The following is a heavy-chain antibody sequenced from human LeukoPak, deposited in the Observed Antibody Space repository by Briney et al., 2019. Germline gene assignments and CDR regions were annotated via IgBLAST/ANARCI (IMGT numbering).Heavy chain of an antibody. Sequence: SETLSLTCTVFGDSVTGYYLNWVRQPPGKGLEWIGHIYKIGTTNYNPSLKSRLTISADTSKNQFSLKLWSVTAADTAVYYCVIGVGWQPDYWGQGALVTVSS. D-gene: IGHD2-15*01. J-gene: IGHJ4*02. V-gene: IGHV4-59*02. CDR1: GDSVTGYY. CDR3: VIGVGWQPDY. CDR2: IYKIGTT.